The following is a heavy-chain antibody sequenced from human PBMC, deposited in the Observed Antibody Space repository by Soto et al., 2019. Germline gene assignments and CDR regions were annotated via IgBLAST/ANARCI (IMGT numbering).Heavy chain of an antibody. J-gene: IGHJ4*02. CDR2: IWYDGSNK. D-gene: IGHD6-19*01. V-gene: IGHV3-33*01. Sequence: QVQLVESGGGVVQPGRSLRLSCAASGFTFSSYGMHWVRQAPGKGLEWVAVIWYDGSNKYYADSVKGRFTISRDNSKNTLYLQMNSLRAEDTAVYYCARDRYSSGWYGHLDYWGQGTLVTVSS. CDR3: ARDRYSSGWYGHLDY. CDR1: GFTFSSYG.